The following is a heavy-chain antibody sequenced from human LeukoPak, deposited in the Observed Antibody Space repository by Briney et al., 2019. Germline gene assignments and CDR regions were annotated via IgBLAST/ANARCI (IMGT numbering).Heavy chain of an antibody. CDR3: ARGYYDSSGYYYRAFDI. V-gene: IGHV1-2*02. CDR1: GYTFTGYY. CDR2: INPNSGGT. Sequence: ASVKVSCKASGYTFTGYYMHWVRQAPGQGLEWMGWINPNSGGTNYAQKFQGRVTMTRDTSISTAYMELSRLRSDDTAVYYCARGYYDSSGYYYRAFDIWGQGTMVTVSS. D-gene: IGHD3-22*01. J-gene: IGHJ3*02.